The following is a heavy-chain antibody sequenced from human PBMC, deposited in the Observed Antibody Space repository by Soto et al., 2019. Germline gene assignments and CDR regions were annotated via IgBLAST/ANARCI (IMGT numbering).Heavy chain of an antibody. CDR3: ARRYSSSFDY. V-gene: IGHV4-30-2*01. D-gene: IGHD6-13*01. J-gene: IGHJ4*02. Sequence: SETLSLTCGVSGDTISTGGYSWAWIRQPPGKALEWIGHTYHSGNPYYNPSLKSRVIISVDRSKNQFSLKVSSVTAADTAVYYCARRYSSSFDYWGQGALVTVSS. CDR2: TYHSGNP. CDR1: GDTISTGGYS.